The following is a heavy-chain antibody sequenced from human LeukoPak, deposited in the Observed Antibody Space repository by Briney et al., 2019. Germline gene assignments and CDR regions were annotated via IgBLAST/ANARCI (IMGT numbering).Heavy chain of an antibody. CDR1: GYTCSTYY. Sequence: RASVKVSCKSSGYTCSTYYIHWVRQAPGQGLEWMGFINPSGGSTSYAQKFQGRVTMTRDTSTSAVYMELSSLRSEDTAMYYCARNVGSGFDYWGQGTLVTVSS. V-gene: IGHV1-46*01. CDR2: INPSGGST. J-gene: IGHJ4*02. D-gene: IGHD1-1*01. CDR3: ARNVGSGFDY.